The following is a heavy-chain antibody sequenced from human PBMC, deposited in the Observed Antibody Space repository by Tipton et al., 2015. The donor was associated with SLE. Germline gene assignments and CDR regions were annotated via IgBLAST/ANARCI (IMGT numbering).Heavy chain of an antibody. CDR1: GFGFSYSW. V-gene: IGHV3-74*01. Sequence: SLRLSCEASGFGFSYSWMHWFRQAPGKGLMWVSGISGDGSMTDFADSVKGRFSISRDNDRDTVYLQMNSLRAEDTAVYYCTRVKAIAPRPGFDSWGQGTLVTVSS. CDR2: ISGDGSMT. J-gene: IGHJ4*02. D-gene: IGHD6-6*01. CDR3: TRVKAIAPRPGFDS.